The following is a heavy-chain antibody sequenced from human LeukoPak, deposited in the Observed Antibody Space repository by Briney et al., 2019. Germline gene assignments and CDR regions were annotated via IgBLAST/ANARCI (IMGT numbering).Heavy chain of an antibody. D-gene: IGHD1-14*01. V-gene: IGHV1-69*13. Sequence: ASVKVSCKASGGTFSSYAISWVRQAPGQGLEWMGGIIPIFGTANYAQKFQGRVTITADESTSTAYMELSSLRSDDMAVYYCAIRIPGNDYWGQGTRVTVSS. J-gene: IGHJ4*02. CDR1: GGTFSSYA. CDR3: AIRIPGNDY. CDR2: IIPIFGTA.